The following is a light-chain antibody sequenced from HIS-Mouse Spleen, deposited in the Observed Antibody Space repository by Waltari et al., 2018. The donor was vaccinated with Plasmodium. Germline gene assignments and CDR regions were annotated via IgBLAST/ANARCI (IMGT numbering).Light chain of an antibody. CDR2: QDS. Sequence: SYELTHPPSVSVSPGQTASITGSGDKLGDTYACWYQQKPGQSPVPVIYQDSKRPSGIPERFSGSNSGNTATLTISGTQAMDEADYYCQAWDSSTVVFGGGTKLTVL. V-gene: IGLV3-1*01. CDR1: KLGDTY. J-gene: IGLJ2*01. CDR3: QAWDSSTVV.